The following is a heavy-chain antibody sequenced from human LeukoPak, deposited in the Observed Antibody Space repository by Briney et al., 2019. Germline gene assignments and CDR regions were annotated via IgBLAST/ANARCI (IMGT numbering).Heavy chain of an antibody. V-gene: IGHV4-59*01. CDR1: GGSISSYY. D-gene: IGHD3-22*01. J-gene: IGHJ5*02. CDR3: ARGRRDYYDSSGYYYSWFDP. Sequence: SETLSLTCTVSGGSISSYYWSWIRQPPGKGLEWIGYTYYSGSTNYNPSLKSRVTISVDTSKNQFSLKLSSVTAADTAVYYCARGRRDYYDSSGYYYSWFDPWGQGTLVTVSS. CDR2: TYYSGST.